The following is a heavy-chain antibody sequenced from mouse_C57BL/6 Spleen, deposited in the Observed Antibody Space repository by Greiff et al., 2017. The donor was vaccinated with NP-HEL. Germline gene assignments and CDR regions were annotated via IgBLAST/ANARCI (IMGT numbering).Heavy chain of an antibody. Sequence: QVQLQQPGAELVMPGASVKLSCKASGYTFTSYWMHWVKQRPGQGLEWIGEIDPSDSYTNYSQKFKGKSTLTVDKSSSTAYMQLSSLTSEDSAVYYWARGDTTVGDWYFDVWGTGTTVTVSS. CDR2: IDPSDSYT. J-gene: IGHJ1*03. CDR1: GYTFTSYW. CDR3: ARGDTTVGDWYFDV. V-gene: IGHV1-69*01. D-gene: IGHD1-1*01.